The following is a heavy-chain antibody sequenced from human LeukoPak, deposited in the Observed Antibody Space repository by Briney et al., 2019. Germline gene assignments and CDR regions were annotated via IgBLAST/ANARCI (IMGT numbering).Heavy chain of an antibody. J-gene: IGHJ4*02. CDR2: ISGSGDST. Sequence: GGSLILSCAASGFTFNKCAMRWVRQAPGKGLEWVSLISGSGDSTFYADSVKGRFTISRDNSKNTLYLQMNNLRAEDTAVYYCAKGGDITTSQFDYWGQETLVTVSS. D-gene: IGHD5-12*01. V-gene: IGHV3-23*01. CDR1: GFTFNKCA. CDR3: AKGGDITTSQFDY.